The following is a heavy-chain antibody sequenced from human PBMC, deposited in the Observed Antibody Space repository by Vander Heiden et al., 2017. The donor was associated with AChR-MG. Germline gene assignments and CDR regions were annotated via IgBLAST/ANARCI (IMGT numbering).Heavy chain of an antibody. CDR1: GASFSDY. D-gene: IGHD2-8*01. J-gene: IGHJ6*02. Sequence: QVRLQQWGAGVLKPSETLSLTCAVFGASFSDYWVWIRQPPGRGLEWIGEISHTGSTKYNPSLKSRVTISVDISKNQFSLRLTSVTGADTADYYCARGRVTWDVWGQGTTVTVSS. CDR2: ISHTGST. V-gene: IGHV4-34*01. CDR3: ARGRVTWDV.